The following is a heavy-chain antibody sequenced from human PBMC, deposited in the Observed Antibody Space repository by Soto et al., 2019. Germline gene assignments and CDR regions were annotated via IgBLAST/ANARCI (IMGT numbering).Heavy chain of an antibody. Sequence: QITLKESGPTLLIPTQTLTLTCTFSGFSLSTSGMGVGWIRQPPGKALEWLALISWDDNKRFSPSLRSRLTITKDSSKTHVVLTMTNMDPADTATYYCAHSGGGLSSFLSWFDAWGKRTLVTVSS. CDR1: GFSLSTSGMG. CDR2: ISWDDNK. CDR3: AHSGGGLSSFLSWFDA. V-gene: IGHV2-5*02. D-gene: IGHD3-16*01. J-gene: IGHJ5*02.